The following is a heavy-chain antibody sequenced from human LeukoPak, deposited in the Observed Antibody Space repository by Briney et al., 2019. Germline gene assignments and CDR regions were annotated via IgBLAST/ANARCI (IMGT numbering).Heavy chain of an antibody. J-gene: IGHJ4*02. D-gene: IGHD5-12*01. CDR3: ASSPSSSGYSDYGYNYY. Sequence: GESLKISCKGSGYSFISYWITWVRQMPGKGLEWVGRIDPSDSYTNYWPSFQGHVTISADKSISTAYLQWSSLKASDTAMYYCASSPSSSGYSDYGYNYYWGQGTLVTVSS. CDR1: GYSFISYW. CDR2: IDPSDSYT. V-gene: IGHV5-10-1*01.